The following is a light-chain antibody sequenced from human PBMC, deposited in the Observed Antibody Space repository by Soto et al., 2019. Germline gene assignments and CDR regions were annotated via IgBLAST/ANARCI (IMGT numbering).Light chain of an antibody. V-gene: IGLV2-14*01. J-gene: IGLJ3*02. CDR1: TSDLGTYNF. Sequence: ALTQPASVSGSLGQSITISCTGTTSDLGTYNFVSWYQQHPGNAPKLMIYEVRNRPSGISSRFSGSRSGNTASLTISGLQSEDEGDYYCSAYTARSTLVFGGGTKVTVL. CDR3: SAYTARSTLV. CDR2: EVR.